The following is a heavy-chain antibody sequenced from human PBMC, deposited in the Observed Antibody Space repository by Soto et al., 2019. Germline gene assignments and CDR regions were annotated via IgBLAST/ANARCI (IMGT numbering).Heavy chain of an antibody. CDR2: ISSSSSYI. V-gene: IGHV3-21*01. J-gene: IGHJ4*02. Sequence: GGSLRLSCAASGFTFSSYSMNWVRQAPGKGLEWVSSISSSSSYIYYADSVKGRFTISRDNAKNSLYLQMNSLRAEDTAVYYCARDNRTYYDSSGPANYWGQGTLVTVSS. D-gene: IGHD3-22*01. CDR3: ARDNRTYYDSSGPANY. CDR1: GFTFSSYS.